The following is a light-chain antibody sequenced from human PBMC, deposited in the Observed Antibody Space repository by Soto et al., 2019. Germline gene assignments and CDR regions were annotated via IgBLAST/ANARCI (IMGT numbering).Light chain of an antibody. CDR1: QSISTF. Sequence: DIPMTQSPSSLSASVGDRVTITCRASQSISTFLNWYQQKPGKAPKLLIYGASNLESGVPSTFRGSGSRTAFTLPIISLQPEDFATYSYQQCFSTPLLSFGGGTKVEIK. CDR3: QQCFSTPLLS. V-gene: IGKV1-39*01. J-gene: IGKJ4*01. CDR2: GAS.